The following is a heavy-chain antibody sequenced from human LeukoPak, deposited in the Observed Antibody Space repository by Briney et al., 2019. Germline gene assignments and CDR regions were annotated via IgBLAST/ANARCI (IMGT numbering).Heavy chain of an antibody. CDR1: GNTFTNYY. D-gene: IGHD1-20*01. V-gene: IGHV1-46*01. CDR3: ARAGSITLIHWAFDI. J-gene: IGHJ3*02. Sequence: ASVKVSCKASGNTFTNYYVHWVGQAPGQGLEWMGIINPSGGSTTYAQKFQGRVAMTRDTSASTVYMELSSLRSADTAIYYCARAGSITLIHWAFDIWGQGTVVTVSS. CDR2: INPSGGST.